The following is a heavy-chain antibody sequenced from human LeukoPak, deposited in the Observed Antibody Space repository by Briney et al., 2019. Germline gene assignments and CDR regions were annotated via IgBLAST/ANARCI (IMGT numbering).Heavy chain of an antibody. CDR3: ARVVVVPAATPANWFDP. CDR2: IIPIFGTA. D-gene: IGHD2-2*01. Sequence: ASVTVSCTASGGTFSSYAISWVRQAPGQGLEWMGGIIPIFGTANYAQKFQGRVTITADESTSTAYMELSSLRSEDTAVYYCARVVVVPAATPANWFDPWGQGTLVTVSS. J-gene: IGHJ5*02. CDR1: GGTFSSYA. V-gene: IGHV1-69*13.